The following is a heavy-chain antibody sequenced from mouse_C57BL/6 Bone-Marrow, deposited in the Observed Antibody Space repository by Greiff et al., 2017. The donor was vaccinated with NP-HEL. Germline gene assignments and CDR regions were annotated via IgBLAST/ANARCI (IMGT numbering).Heavy chain of an antibody. Sequence: QVQLQQPGAELVKPGASVKMSCKASGYTFTSYWITWVKQRPGQGLEWIGDIYPGSGRTNYNEKFKSKATLTVDTSSSTAYMQLSSLTSEDSAVYYCARMRLRRLYYAMDYWGQGTSVTVSS. CDR1: GYTFTSYW. V-gene: IGHV1-55*01. J-gene: IGHJ4*01. CDR3: ARMRLRRLYYAMDY. CDR2: IYPGSGRT. D-gene: IGHD2-4*01.